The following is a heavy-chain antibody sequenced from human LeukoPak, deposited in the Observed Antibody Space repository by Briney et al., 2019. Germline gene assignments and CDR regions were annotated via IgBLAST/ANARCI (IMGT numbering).Heavy chain of an antibody. CDR3: ARPMAGSGGYYYYDMDV. Sequence: GESLKISCKGSGYSFTSYWISWVRQMPGKGLERMGSIDPSDSYTNYSPSFQGHVTISADKSISTAYLQWSSLKASDTATYYCARPMAGSGGYYYYDMDVWGQGTTVTVSS. J-gene: IGHJ6*02. CDR1: GYSFTSYW. D-gene: IGHD2-8*01. CDR2: IDPSDSYT. V-gene: IGHV5-10-1*01.